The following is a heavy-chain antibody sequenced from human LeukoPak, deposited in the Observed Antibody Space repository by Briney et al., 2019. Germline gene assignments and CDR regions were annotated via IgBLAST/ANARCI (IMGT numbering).Heavy chain of an antibody. D-gene: IGHD3-9*01. J-gene: IGHJ6*04. CDR1: GFTFSSYA. V-gene: IGHV3-30*04. CDR3: ARERYYDILTGPVQRHYYGMDV. CDR2: ISYDGSNK. Sequence: SGRSLRLSCAASGFTFSSYAMHWVRQAPGKGLEWVADISYDGSNKYYAGCVKGRFTISRDNSKNTLYLQMNSLRAEVTAVYYCARERYYDILTGPVQRHYYGMDVWGKGTTVTVSS.